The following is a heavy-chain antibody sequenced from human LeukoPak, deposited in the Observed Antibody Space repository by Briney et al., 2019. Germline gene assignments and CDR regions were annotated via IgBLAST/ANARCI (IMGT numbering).Heavy chain of an antibody. D-gene: IGHD3-9*01. CDR2: ISSSSSYI. CDR1: GFTFSSYS. CDR3: ARERHYDILTGYSSPSWFDP. V-gene: IGHV3-21*01. J-gene: IGHJ5*02. Sequence: PGGSLRLSCAAPGFTFSSYSMNWVRQAPGKGLEWVSSISSSSSYIYYADSVKGRFTISRDNAKNSLYLQMNSLRAEDTAVYYCARERHYDILTGYSSPSWFDPWGQGTLVTVSS.